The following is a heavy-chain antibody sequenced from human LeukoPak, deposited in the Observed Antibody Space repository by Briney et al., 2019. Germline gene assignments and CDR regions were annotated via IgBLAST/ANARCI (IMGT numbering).Heavy chain of an antibody. D-gene: IGHD1-1*01. CDR3: ARGPTTKKYIYKKNWFDP. CDR1: GDSISSSNCY. CDR2: IYFSGGT. V-gene: IGHV4-39*07. J-gene: IGHJ5*02. Sequence: PSETLSLTCTVSGDSISSSNCYWGWVRQPPGKGLEWIGSIYFSGGTYYNASLKSRVTISVDTSKNQFSLKLSSVTAADTAVYYCARGPTTKKYIYKKNWFDPWGQGTLVTVSS.